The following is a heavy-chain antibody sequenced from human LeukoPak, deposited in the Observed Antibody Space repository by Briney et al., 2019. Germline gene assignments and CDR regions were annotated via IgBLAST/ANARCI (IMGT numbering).Heavy chain of an antibody. CDR2: ISSSSSYI. J-gene: IGHJ4*02. CDR1: GFTFSSYS. Sequence: GGSLRLSCSASGFTFSSYSMNWVRQAPGKGLEWVSFISSSSSYIYYADSVKGRFTISRDNAKNLLYPQMNNLRAEDTAAYYCARDFAAPIYFDYWGQGTLVTVSS. CDR3: ARDFAAPIYFDY. D-gene: IGHD6-13*01. V-gene: IGHV3-21*01.